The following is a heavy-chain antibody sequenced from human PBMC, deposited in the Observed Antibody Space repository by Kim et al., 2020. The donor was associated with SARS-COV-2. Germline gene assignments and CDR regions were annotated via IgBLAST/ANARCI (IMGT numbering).Heavy chain of an antibody. D-gene: IGHD3-16*01. CDR2: ISDSGDRT. Sequence: GGSLRLSCAVSGLASFSLYAMTWVRQVPGKGLEWVSGISDSGDRTYYVDSVRGRFIISRDNSKSTVYMQMNSLSAEDTAFYYVTPNPYVDPPDHGGQGTL. J-gene: IGHJ4*02. V-gene: IGHV3-23*01. CDR3: TPNPYVDPPDH. CDR1: GLASFSLYA.